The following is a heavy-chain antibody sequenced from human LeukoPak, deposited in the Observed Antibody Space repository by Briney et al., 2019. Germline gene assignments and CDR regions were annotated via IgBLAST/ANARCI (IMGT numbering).Heavy chain of an antibody. CDR3: ASSPEYCSGGSCYGYYGMDV. J-gene: IGHJ6*02. CDR2: ISSSSSYI. D-gene: IGHD2-15*01. Sequence: EPGRSLRLSCAASGFTFSSYSMNWVRQAPGKGLEWVSSISSSSSYIYYADSVKGRFTISRDNAKNSLYLQMNSLRAEDTAVYYCASSPEYCSGGSCYGYYGMDVWGQGTTVTVSS. V-gene: IGHV3-21*01. CDR1: GFTFSSYS.